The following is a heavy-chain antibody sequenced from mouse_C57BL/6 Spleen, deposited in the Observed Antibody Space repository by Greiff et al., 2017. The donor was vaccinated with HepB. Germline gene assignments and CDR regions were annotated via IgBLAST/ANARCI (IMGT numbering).Heavy chain of an antibody. V-gene: IGHV1-64*01. D-gene: IGHD1-1*01. CDR2: IHPNSGST. J-gene: IGHJ2*01. CDR1: GYTFTSYW. CDR3: ARILVVATEEGY. Sequence: QVQLKQPGAELVKPGASVKLSCKASGYTFTSYWMHWVKQRPGQGLEWIGMIHPNSGSTNYNEKFKSKATLTVDKSSSTAYMQLSSLTSEDSAVYYCARILVVATEEGYWGQGTTLTVSS.